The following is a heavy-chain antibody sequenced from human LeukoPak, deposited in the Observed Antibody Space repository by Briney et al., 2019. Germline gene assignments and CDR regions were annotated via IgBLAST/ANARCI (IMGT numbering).Heavy chain of an antibody. CDR1: GFTFSSYG. D-gene: IGHD7-27*01. CDR2: IWYDGSNK. J-gene: IGHJ4*02. Sequence: GGSLRLSCAASGFTFSSYGMHWVRQAPGKGLEWVAVIWYDGSNKYYADSVKGRFTISRDNSKNTLYLQMNSLRAEDTAVYYCAKDNWGSLSGFDYWGQGTLVTVSS. CDR3: AKDNWGSLSGFDY. V-gene: IGHV3-33*06.